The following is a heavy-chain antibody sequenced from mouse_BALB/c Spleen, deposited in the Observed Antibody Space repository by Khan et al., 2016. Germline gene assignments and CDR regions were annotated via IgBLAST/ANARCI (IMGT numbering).Heavy chain of an antibody. CDR3: ARDDQDFDAWFAA. V-gene: IGHV2-9*02. Sequence: QVQLKQSGPGLVAPSQSLSITCTVSGFSLTNSGVHWVRQPPRKGLDWLGVIWAGGSTDYNSALMSRLSITRDTTQNQVFLKMNSLQTDDTARYYCARDDQDFDAWFAAWCQGTLVTVAA. J-gene: IGHJ3*01. CDR2: IWAGGST. CDR1: GFSLTNSG.